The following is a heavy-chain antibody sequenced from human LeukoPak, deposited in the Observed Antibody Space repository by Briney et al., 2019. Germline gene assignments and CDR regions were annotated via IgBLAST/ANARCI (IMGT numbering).Heavy chain of an antibody. D-gene: IGHD4-17*01. CDR3: AKDPSGDYLGAFDF. V-gene: IGHV3-23*01. CDR2: IRGSGVST. J-gene: IGHJ3*01. Sequence: GGCLRLSCAASGFTFSNYAMIWVRQAPGKGREWVSAIRGSGVSTSYADSVKGRFTISRDNSKNTLYLQMNSLRAEDTAVYYCAKDPSGDYLGAFDFWGQGTMVTVSS. CDR1: GFTFSNYA.